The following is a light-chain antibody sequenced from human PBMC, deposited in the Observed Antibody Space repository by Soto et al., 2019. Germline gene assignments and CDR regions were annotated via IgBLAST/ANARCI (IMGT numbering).Light chain of an antibody. Sequence: QSVLTQPPSVSGSPGQSVTISCTGTSSDVGTYNRVSWYQQPPGTAPKLMIYEVKIRPSGVPDRFSGSKSGNTASLTISGLQAEDEADYYCTSYTSRDTVVFGGGTKPPS. J-gene: IGLJ2*01. CDR3: TSYTSRDTVV. CDR2: EVK. V-gene: IGLV2-18*02. CDR1: SSDVGTYNR.